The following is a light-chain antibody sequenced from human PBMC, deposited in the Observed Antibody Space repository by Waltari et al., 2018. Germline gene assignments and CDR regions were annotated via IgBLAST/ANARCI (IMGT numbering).Light chain of an antibody. J-gene: IGKJ1*01. V-gene: IGKV1-5*03. CDR2: GVS. Sequence: DIQMTQSPSTLSASIGDKVTITCRASQTVNNWLAWYQLKPGKAPKLLIYGVSTLDSGVPSRFSGSGSATEFTLTIASLQPDDFATYYCQQYNTFSGSFGQGTKVEVK. CDR1: QTVNNW. CDR3: QQYNTFSGS.